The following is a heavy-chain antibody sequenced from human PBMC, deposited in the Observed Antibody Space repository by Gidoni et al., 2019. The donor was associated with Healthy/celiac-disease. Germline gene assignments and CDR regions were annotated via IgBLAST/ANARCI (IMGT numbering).Heavy chain of an antibody. D-gene: IGHD6-19*01. J-gene: IGHJ4*02. Sequence: EVQLLESAGGLVQPGGSLILSCAGPGFTFSSNAMGWGRQAPGKGLEWVSAISGSGGSTYYADSVKGRFTITRDNSKNTRYLQMNSLRAEDTAVYYCAIPLVVAGTLGFDYWGQGTLVTVSS. CDR2: ISGSGGST. CDR3: AIPLVVAGTLGFDY. CDR1: GFTFSSNA. V-gene: IGHV3-23*01.